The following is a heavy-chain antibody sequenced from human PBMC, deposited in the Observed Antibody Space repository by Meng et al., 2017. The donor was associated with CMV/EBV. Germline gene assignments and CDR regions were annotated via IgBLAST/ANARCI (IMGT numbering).Heavy chain of an antibody. Sequence: KISCTASGFTFGDYAISWVRQAPGQGLEWMGGIIPILGIANYAQKFQGRVTITADKSTSTAYMELSSLRSEDTAVYYCARVLPWGRQAGYSSSWLYYYGMDVWGQGTTVTVSS. CDR1: GFTFGDYA. CDR3: ARVLPWGRQAGYSSSWLYYYGMDV. J-gene: IGHJ6*02. D-gene: IGHD6-13*01. V-gene: IGHV1-69*10. CDR2: IIPILGIA.